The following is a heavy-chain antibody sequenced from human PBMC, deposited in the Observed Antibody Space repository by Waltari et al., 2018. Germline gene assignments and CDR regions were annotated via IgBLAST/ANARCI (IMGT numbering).Heavy chain of an antibody. CDR2: IYHSGRT. CDR1: GGSISSGGYY. D-gene: IGHD4-17*01. J-gene: IGHJ4*02. Sequence: QVQLQESGPGLVKPSQTLSLTCTVSGGSISSGGYYWSWIRQHPGKGLEWIGYIYHSGRTYYNPTLKSRVTRSVDRSKNQFALKLSSVTAADTAVYYCARAAGTYDDGDPQPAYWGQGTLVTVSS. CDR3: ARAAGTYDDGDPQPAY. V-gene: IGHV4-31*03.